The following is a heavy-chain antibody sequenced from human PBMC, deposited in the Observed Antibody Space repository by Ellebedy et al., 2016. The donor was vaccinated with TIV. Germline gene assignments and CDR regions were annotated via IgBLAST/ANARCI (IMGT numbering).Heavy chain of an antibody. CDR2: ISSSSSTI. D-gene: IGHD5-18*01. CDR3: ARNPRIQLWGTEDAFDI. CDR1: GFTFSSYS. V-gene: IGHV3-48*02. Sequence: GGSLRLXXAASGFTFSSYSMNWVRQAPGKGLEWVSYISSSSSTIYYADSVKGRFTISRDNAKNSLYLQMNSLRDEDTAVYYCARNPRIQLWGTEDAFDIWGQGTMVTVSS. J-gene: IGHJ3*02.